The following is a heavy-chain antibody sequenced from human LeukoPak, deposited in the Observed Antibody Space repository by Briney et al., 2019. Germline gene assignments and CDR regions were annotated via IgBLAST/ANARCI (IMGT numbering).Heavy chain of an antibody. Sequence: GSLRLSCAASGFTFSDYYMSWIRQAPGKGLEWVSYISSSGSTIYYADSVKGRFTISRDNAKNSLYLQMNSLRAEDTAVYYCARAAYCGGDCFDAFDIWGQGTMVTVSS. J-gene: IGHJ3*02. CDR2: ISSSGSTI. V-gene: IGHV3-11*01. CDR3: ARAAYCGGDCFDAFDI. D-gene: IGHD2-21*02. CDR1: GFTFSDYY.